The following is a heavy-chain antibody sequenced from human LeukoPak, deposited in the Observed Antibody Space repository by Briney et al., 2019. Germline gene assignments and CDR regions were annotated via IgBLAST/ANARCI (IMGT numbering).Heavy chain of an antibody. J-gene: IGHJ4*02. CDR1: GFTFSSYG. Sequence: GGSLRLSCAASGFTFSSYGMHWVRQAPGKGLEWVAVIWYDGSKTYYADSVKGRFTISRDNSKNTLYLQMSSPRADDTAVYYCAKDPKVKPYYFDYWGQGTLVTVSS. V-gene: IGHV3-33*06. D-gene: IGHD3-22*01. CDR3: AKDPKVKPYYFDY. CDR2: IWYDGSKT.